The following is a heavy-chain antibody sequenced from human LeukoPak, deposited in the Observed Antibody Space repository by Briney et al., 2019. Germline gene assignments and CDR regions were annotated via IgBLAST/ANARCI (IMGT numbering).Heavy chain of an antibody. CDR1: GFTFSSYA. Sequence: GGSLRLSCAASGFTFSSYAMSWVRQAPGKGLEWVSAISGSGGSTYYADSVKGRFTISRDNSKNTLYLQMNSLRAEDTAVYYCANTGYCSGGSCYGDPSFDYWGQGTLVTVSP. V-gene: IGHV3-23*01. D-gene: IGHD2-15*01. CDR2: ISGSGGST. CDR3: ANTGYCSGGSCYGDPSFDY. J-gene: IGHJ4*02.